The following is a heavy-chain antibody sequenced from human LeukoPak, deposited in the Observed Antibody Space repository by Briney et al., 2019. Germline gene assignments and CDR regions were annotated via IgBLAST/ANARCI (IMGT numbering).Heavy chain of an antibody. J-gene: IGHJ5*02. CDR1: GYTFTSYG. CDR3: ARDEYSGSYQPYFFPLRKNRFDP. CDR2: ISAYNGNT. D-gene: IGHD1-26*01. V-gene: IGHV1-18*01. Sequence: SSVKVSCKASGYTFTSYGISWVRQAPGQGLEWMGWISAYNGNTNYAQKLQGRVTMTTDTSTSTAYMELRSLRSDDTAVYYCARDEYSGSYQPYFFPLRKNRFDPWGQGTLVTVSS.